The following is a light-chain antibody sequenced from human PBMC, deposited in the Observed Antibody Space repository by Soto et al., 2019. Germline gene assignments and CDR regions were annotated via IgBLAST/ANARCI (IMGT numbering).Light chain of an antibody. CDR3: QQYNSYPKT. CDR2: QPS. Sequence: DIQMTQSPSTLSASVGDRVTITCRASQSFSSWLAWYQQKPGKAPKLLNYQPSSLESGVPSSLSGSGSGTEFTLTIIILQPDDFAPYYCQQYNSYPKTFGQGTKVEIK. J-gene: IGKJ1*01. CDR1: QSFSSW. V-gene: IGKV1-5*03.